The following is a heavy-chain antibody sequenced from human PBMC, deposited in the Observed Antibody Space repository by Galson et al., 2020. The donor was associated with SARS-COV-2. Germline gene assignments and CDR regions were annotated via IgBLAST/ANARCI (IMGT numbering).Heavy chain of an antibody. Sequence: GESLNISCAASGFTFSDYYMSWVRQAPGKGLEWVSYISSSGSYTNYADSVKGRFTISRDNAKNSLYLQMNSLRAEDTALYFCARNGRDCSGGICYGAEYFQYWGQGTLVAVSS. V-gene: IGHV3-11*06. CDR3: ARNGRDCSGGICYGAEYFQY. CDR2: ISSSGSYT. CDR1: GFTFSDYY. D-gene: IGHD2-15*01. J-gene: IGHJ1*01.